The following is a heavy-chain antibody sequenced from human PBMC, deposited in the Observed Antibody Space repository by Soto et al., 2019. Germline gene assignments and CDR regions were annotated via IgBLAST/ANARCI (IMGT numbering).Heavy chain of an antibody. CDR2: ISPSSGGT. CDR1: GYTFTSYY. V-gene: IGHV1-46*03. D-gene: IGHD6-13*01. Sequence: QVQLVQSGAEVKKPGALVRVSCKASGYTFTSYYIHWVRQAPGHGPEWMGMISPSSGGTDYAQKIQGRVTMTRDTSTSTVYMELSSLRSEDTAVYYCTRSIITTAGTDAFDLWGQGTLVTVSS. J-gene: IGHJ3*01. CDR3: TRSIITTAGTDAFDL.